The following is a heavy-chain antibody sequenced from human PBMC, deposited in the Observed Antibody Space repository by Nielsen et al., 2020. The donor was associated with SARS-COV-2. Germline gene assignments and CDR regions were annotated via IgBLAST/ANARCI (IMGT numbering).Heavy chain of an antibody. CDR1: GYTFTSYY. D-gene: IGHD5-12*01. Sequence: ASVKVSCKASGYTFTSYYMHWVRQAPGQGLEWMGIINPSGGSTSYAQKFQGRVTMTRDTSISTAYMELSRLRSDDTAIYYCARDLSGLRALGAFDYWGQGTLVTVSS. J-gene: IGHJ4*02. CDR2: INPSGGST. V-gene: IGHV1-46*01. CDR3: ARDLSGLRALGAFDY.